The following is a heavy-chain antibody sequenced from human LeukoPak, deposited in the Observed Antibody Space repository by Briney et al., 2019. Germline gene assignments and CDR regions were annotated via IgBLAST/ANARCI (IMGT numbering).Heavy chain of an antibody. Sequence: GASVKVSCKASGFTFTSSAMQWVRQARGQRLEWIGWIVVGSGNTNYAQKFQERVTITRDMSTSTAYIELSSLRSEDTAVYYCAAGSGSYFHFDYWGQGTLVTVSS. CDR2: IVVGSGNT. V-gene: IGHV1-58*02. D-gene: IGHD1-26*01. CDR1: GFTFTSSA. J-gene: IGHJ4*02. CDR3: AAGSGSYFHFDY.